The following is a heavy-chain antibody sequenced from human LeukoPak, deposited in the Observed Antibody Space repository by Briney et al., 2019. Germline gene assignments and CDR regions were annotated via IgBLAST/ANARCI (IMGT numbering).Heavy chain of an antibody. J-gene: IGHJ4*02. CDR2: TYYRSKWYN. Sequence: SQTPSLTCAISGDSVSSNSAAWNWIRQSPSRGLEWLGRTYYRSKWYNDYAVSVKSRITINPDTSKNQFSLQLNSVTPEDTAVYYCARDLRYYGSGSYSFDYWGQGTLVTVSS. CDR3: ARDLRYYGSGSYSFDY. V-gene: IGHV6-1*01. D-gene: IGHD3-10*01. CDR1: GDSVSSNSAA.